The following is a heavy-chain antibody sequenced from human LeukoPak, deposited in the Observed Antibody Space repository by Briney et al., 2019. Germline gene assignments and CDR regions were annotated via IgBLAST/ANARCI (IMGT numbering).Heavy chain of an antibody. J-gene: IGHJ4*02. D-gene: IGHD2/OR15-2a*01. Sequence: ASVKVSCKASGYTFTGYYMHWVRQAPGQGLEWMGRINPNSGGTNYAQKFQGRVTMTRDTSISTAYMELSRLRSDDTAVYYCARDRRPSGSTHLDYWGQGTLVTVSS. CDR3: ARDRRPSGSTHLDY. CDR2: INPNSGGT. V-gene: IGHV1-2*06. CDR1: GYTFTGYY.